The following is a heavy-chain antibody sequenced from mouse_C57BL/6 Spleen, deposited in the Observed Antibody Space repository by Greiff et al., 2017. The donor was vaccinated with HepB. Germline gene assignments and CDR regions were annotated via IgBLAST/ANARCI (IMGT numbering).Heavy chain of an antibody. Sequence: QVQLKQPGAELVMPGASVKLSCKASGYTFTSYWMHWVKQRPGQGLEWIGEIDPSDSYTNYNQKFKGKSTLTVDKSSSTAYMQLSSLTSEDSAVYYCVKGDGSSPDYWGQGTTLTVSS. CDR2: IDPSDSYT. V-gene: IGHV1-69*01. CDR1: GYTFTSYW. CDR3: VKGDGSSPDY. D-gene: IGHD1-1*01. J-gene: IGHJ2*01.